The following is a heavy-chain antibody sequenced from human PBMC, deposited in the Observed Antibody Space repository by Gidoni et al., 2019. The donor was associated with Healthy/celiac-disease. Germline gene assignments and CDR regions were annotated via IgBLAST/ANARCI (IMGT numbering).Heavy chain of an antibody. CDR1: GGSISSYY. Sequence: QVQLQESGPGLVKPSETLSLTCTVSGGSISSYYWSWIRQPPGKGLEWIGYIYYSGSTNYNPSLKRRVTISVDTSKNQFSLKLSSVTAADTAVYYCALSSSWYEGYFQHWGQGTLITVSS. CDR2: IYYSGST. J-gene: IGHJ1*01. D-gene: IGHD6-13*01. CDR3: ALSSSWYEGYFQH. V-gene: IGHV4-59*01.